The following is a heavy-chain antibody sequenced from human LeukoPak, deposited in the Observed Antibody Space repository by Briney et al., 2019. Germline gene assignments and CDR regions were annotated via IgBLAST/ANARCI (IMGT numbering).Heavy chain of an antibody. V-gene: IGHV4-61*02. CDR1: GDSISSGFYY. J-gene: IGHJ4*02. CDR2: IYTSGST. D-gene: IGHD3-22*01. Sequence: SETLSLTCTVSGDSISSGFYYWSWIRQPAGKGLEWIGRIYTSGSTNYNPSLKSRVTISVDSSKSHFSLKLSSVTAADTAVYYCARENPYYDSSGTNFDYWGQGTLVTVSS. CDR3: ARENPYYDSSGTNFDY.